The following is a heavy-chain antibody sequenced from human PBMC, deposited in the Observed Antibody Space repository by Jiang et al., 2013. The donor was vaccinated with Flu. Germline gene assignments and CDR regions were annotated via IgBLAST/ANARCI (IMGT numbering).Heavy chain of an antibody. CDR2: INVGNGNT. J-gene: IGHJ4*02. Sequence: AEVKKPGSSVRVSCKASGGTLSRHGISWVRQAPGQGLEWMGWINVGNGNTKYSQKFQGRVTITRDTSASTAYMELSSLGSEDTAMYYCARRLARHFDYWGQGTLVTVSS. CDR3: ARRLARHFDY. V-gene: IGHV1-3*01. D-gene: IGHD5-12*01. CDR1: GGTLSRHG.